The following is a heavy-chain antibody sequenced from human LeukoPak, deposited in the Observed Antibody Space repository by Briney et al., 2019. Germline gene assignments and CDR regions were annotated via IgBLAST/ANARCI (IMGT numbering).Heavy chain of an antibody. V-gene: IGHV4-34*01. Sequence: SETLSLTCAVYGGSFSGYYWSWSRQPPGKGLEWIGEINHSGSTNYNPSLKSRVTISVDTSKNQFSLKLSSVTAADTAVYYCARGPGLAVAGYFDYWGQGTLVTVSS. CDR3: ARGPGLAVAGYFDY. J-gene: IGHJ4*02. CDR1: GGSFSGYY. D-gene: IGHD6-19*01. CDR2: INHSGST.